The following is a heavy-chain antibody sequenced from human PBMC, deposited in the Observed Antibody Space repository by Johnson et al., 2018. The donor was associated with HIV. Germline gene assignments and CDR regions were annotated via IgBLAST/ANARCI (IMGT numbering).Heavy chain of an antibody. CDR1: GFTFSSYG. CDR3: ARVGQWLVHCTVCAFDI. V-gene: IGHV3-NL1*01. CDR2: IYSGGST. Sequence: QVQLVESGGGVVQPGGSLRLSCATSGFTFSSYGMHWVRQAPGEGLEWVSVIYSGGSTYYADSVKGRFTISRDNSKNTLYLQMNSLRAEDTAVYYCARVGQWLVHCTVCAFDIWGQGTMVTVSS. J-gene: IGHJ3*02. D-gene: IGHD6-19*01.